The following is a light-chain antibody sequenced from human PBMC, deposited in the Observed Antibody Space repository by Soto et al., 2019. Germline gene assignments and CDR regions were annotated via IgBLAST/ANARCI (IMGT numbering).Light chain of an antibody. Sequence: QSALTQPRSVSGSPGQSVTISCTGTSSDVGGYNYVSWYQQHPGKAPKVMIYDVGKWPSGVPDRFSGSKSGNTASLTISGLQAEDEAEYYCCSYGGSYTYWVFGGGTKVTVL. V-gene: IGLV2-11*01. CDR3: CSYGGSYTYWV. J-gene: IGLJ3*02. CDR1: SSDVGGYNY. CDR2: DVG.